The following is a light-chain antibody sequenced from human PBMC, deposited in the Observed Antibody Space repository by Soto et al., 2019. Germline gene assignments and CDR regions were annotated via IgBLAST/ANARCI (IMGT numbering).Light chain of an antibody. Sequence: QSALTQPASVSGSPGQSITIACTGTTSDVGGYNYVSWYQQHPGRAPKLMIYDVDNRPSGVSGRFSGSKSGNTASLTISGLQADDEADYYCTSYTRSDTVIFGGGTKVTVL. V-gene: IGLV2-14*03. CDR3: TSYTRSDTVI. CDR2: DVD. CDR1: TSDVGGYNY. J-gene: IGLJ2*01.